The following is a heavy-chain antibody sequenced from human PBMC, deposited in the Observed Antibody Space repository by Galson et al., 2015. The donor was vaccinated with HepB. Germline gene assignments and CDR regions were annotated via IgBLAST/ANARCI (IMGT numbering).Heavy chain of an antibody. J-gene: IGHJ4*02. V-gene: IGHV4-61*01. CDR1: GGSVSSGSYY. CDR3: ARVKSSGWFHYFDY. D-gene: IGHD6-19*01. CDR2: IYYSGST. Sequence: SETLSLTCTVSGGSVSSGSYYWSWIRQPPGKGLEWIGYIYYSGSTNYNPSLKSRVTISVDTSKNQFSLKLSSVTAADTAVYYCARVKSSGWFHYFDYWGQGTLVTVSS.